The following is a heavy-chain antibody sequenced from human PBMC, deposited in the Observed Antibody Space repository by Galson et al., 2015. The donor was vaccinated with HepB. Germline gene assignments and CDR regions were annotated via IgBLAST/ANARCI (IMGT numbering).Heavy chain of an antibody. V-gene: IGHV4-59*01. CDR2: IFYTGST. CDR3: ARDHGYSSGMDV. J-gene: IGHJ6*02. Sequence: SETLSLTCTVSGGSIRSYYWSWIRQPPGKGLEWIGYIFYTGSTNYNPSLKSRVTISVDTSKNQFSLKLSSVTAADTAVYYCARDHGYSSGMDVWGQGTTVTVSS. D-gene: IGHD5-18*01. CDR1: GGSIRSYY.